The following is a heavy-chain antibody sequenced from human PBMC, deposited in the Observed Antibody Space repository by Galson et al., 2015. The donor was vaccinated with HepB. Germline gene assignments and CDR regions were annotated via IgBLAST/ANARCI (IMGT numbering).Heavy chain of an antibody. CDR2: ISYDGSNK. Sequence: SLRLSCAVSGFPFSNYVMHWVRQAPGQGLEWVAVISYDGSNKYYADSVKGRFTISRDNSKNTLYLQMNSLRAEDTAVYYCAKGGFTVTTPAFDYWGQGTLVTVSS. V-gene: IGHV3-30*18. CDR1: GFPFSNYV. CDR3: AKGGFTVTTPAFDY. J-gene: IGHJ4*02. D-gene: IGHD4-17*01.